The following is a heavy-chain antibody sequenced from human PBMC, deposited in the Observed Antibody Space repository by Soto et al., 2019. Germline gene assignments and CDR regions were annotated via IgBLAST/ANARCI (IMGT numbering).Heavy chain of an antibody. D-gene: IGHD1-1*01. V-gene: IGHV3-21*01. J-gene: IGHJ4*02. CDR2: ISSSSAYI. Sequence: GGSLRLSCAASGFTFSTYWMNWVRQTPGKGLMWVSTISSSSAYIYYPDSVKGRFTISRDNAKNSLFLQMNSLRTEDTAVYYCATDQLSLLNYDYWGQGTLVTVSS. CDR1: GFTFSTYW. CDR3: ATDQLSLLNYDY.